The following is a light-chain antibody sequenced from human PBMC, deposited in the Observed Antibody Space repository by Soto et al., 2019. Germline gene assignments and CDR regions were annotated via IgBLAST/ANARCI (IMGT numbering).Light chain of an antibody. V-gene: IGLV2-8*01. CDR2: EVS. Sequence: QSVLTQPPSASGSPGQSVTISCTGTSSDVGGYNYVSWYQQHPGKAPKLMIYEVSKRPSGVPDRFSGSKSGNTASLTVSGLQAEDGADYYCSSYAGSNIYVFGTGTKLTVL. CDR1: SSDVGGYNY. J-gene: IGLJ1*01. CDR3: SSYAGSNIYV.